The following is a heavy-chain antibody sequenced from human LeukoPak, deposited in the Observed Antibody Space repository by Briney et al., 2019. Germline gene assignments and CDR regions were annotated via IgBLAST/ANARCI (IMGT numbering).Heavy chain of an antibody. V-gene: IGHV4-61*01. D-gene: IGHD5-12*01. CDR2: IYYSGST. Sequence: SETLSLTCTVSGGSVSSGSYYWSGIRQPPGKGLEWIGYIYYSGSTNYNPSLKSRVTISVDTSKNQFSLKLSSVTAADTAVYYCAKTRGYTSYPNDYWGQGTLVTVSS. CDR3: AKTRGYTSYPNDY. J-gene: IGHJ4*02. CDR1: GGSVSSGSYY.